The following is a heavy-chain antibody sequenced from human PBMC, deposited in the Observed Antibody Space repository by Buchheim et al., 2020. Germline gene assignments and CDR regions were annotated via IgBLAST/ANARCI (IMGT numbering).Heavy chain of an antibody. V-gene: IGHV5-10-1*03. Sequence: EVQLVQSGAEVKKPGESLRISCKGSGYSFTSYWISWVRQMPGKGLEWMGRIDPSDSYTNYSPSFQGHVTISADKSISTAYLQWSSLKASDTAMYYCARVIGVVVPAAFLRGSRYYFDYWGQGTL. D-gene: IGHD2-2*01. CDR3: ARVIGVVVPAAFLRGSRYYFDY. J-gene: IGHJ4*02. CDR2: IDPSDSYT. CDR1: GYSFTSYW.